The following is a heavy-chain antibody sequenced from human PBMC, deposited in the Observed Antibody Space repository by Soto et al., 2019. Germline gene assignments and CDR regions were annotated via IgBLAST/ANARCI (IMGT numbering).Heavy chain of an antibody. V-gene: IGHV4-4*07. J-gene: IGHJ4*02. CDR3: ASDVRGGYCSGGSGSEYYFDY. D-gene: IGHD2-15*01. CDR2: IYNSGST. CDR1: GAPISSNY. Sequence: SETLSLTCTVSGAPISSNYWSWIRQPPGKGLEWIGRIYNSGSTNYNPSLKSRVTMSADTSKNQFSLKLSSVTAADTAVYYCASDVRGGYCSGGSGSEYYFDYWGQGTLVTVSS.